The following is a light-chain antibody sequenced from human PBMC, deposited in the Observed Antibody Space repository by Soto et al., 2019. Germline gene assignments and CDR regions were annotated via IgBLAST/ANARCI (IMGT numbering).Light chain of an antibody. V-gene: IGKV3-20*01. J-gene: IGKJ3*01. Sequence: IVLTQSPGTLSLSPGDRASLPCRASQSVTNNYLAWYQQKPGQAPRRLIYGASSRATGIPDRFSGSGSGTDFTLTISGLEPEDFAVYYCQQYGDSPLTFGPGTKVDIK. CDR1: QSVTNNY. CDR2: GAS. CDR3: QQYGDSPLT.